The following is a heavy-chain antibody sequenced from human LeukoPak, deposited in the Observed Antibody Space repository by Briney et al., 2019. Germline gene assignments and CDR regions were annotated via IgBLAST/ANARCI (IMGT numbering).Heavy chain of an antibody. CDR2: IKHDSSAI. CDR1: GFIFSDYW. J-gene: IGHJ6*03. D-gene: IGHD4/OR15-4a*01. CDR3: ARSPLKVMLTYYYYYMDV. V-gene: IGHV3-7*01. Sequence: GGSLRLSCAASGFIFSDYWMNWVRQAPGKGPEWVANIKHDSSAIYSLDSVKGRFTISRDNAKNSLYLQMNSLRAEDTAVYYCARSPLKVMLTYYYYYMDVWGKGTTVTVSS.